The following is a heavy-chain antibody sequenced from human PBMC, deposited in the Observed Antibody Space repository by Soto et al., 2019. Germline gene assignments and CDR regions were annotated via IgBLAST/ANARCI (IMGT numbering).Heavy chain of an antibody. V-gene: IGHV3-33*01. Sequence: VQLLESGGGLVQPGGSLRLSCAASGFTFSSYGMHWVRQASGKGLEWVAVIWYDGSNKYYADSVKGRFTISRDNSKNTLYLQMNCLRAEDTAVYYCARDFSDSSGYDEYFQHWGQGTLVTVSS. D-gene: IGHD3-22*01. J-gene: IGHJ1*01. CDR2: IWYDGSNK. CDR3: ARDFSDSSGYDEYFQH. CDR1: GFTFSSYG.